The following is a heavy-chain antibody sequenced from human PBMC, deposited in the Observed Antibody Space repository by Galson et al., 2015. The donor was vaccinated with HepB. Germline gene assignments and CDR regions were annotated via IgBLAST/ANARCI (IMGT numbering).Heavy chain of an antibody. V-gene: IGHV3-33*08. J-gene: IGHJ5*02. D-gene: IGHD5-24*01. CDR3: ARDRDGYNPQPHNSFDP. Sequence: SLRLSCAASGFTFSNYAMHWVRQAPGKGLEWVAVIWSDGINKDYADTVQGRFTISRDKSKKTVHLQMNSLRAEDTAVYYCARDRDGYNPQPHNSFDPWGQGTLVTVSS. CDR1: GFTFSNYA. CDR2: IWSDGINK.